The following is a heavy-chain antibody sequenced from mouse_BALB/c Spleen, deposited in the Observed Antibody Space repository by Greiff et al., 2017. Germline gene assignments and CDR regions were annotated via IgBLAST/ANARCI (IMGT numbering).Heavy chain of an antibody. J-gene: IGHJ3*01. CDR2: INPNNGGT. V-gene: IGHV1-18*01. D-gene: IGHD2-4*01. CDR1: GYTFTDYN. CDR3: ARSGSTMITTWFAY. Sequence: VQLQQSGPELVKPGASVKIPCKASGYTFTDYNMDWVKQSHGKSLEWIGDINPNNGGTIYNQKFKGKATLTVDKSSSTAYMELRSLTSEDTAVYYCARSGSTMITTWFAYWGQGTLVTVSA.